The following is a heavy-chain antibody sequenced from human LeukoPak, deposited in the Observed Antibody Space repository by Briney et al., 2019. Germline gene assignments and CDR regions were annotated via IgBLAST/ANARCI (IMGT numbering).Heavy chain of an antibody. J-gene: IGHJ4*02. V-gene: IGHV5-51*01. CDR1: GYSFTNDW. CDR2: IYPGDSVT. Sequence: GESLKISCKGSGYSFTNDWIGWVRQMPGKGLEWMGFIYPGDSVTRYNPSFQGQVTISVDKSINTAYLQWRSLKASDTAMYYCARSEGHCSDGACYAQKVIDHWGQGTLVTVSS. CDR3: ARSEGHCSDGACYAQKVIDH. D-gene: IGHD2-15*01.